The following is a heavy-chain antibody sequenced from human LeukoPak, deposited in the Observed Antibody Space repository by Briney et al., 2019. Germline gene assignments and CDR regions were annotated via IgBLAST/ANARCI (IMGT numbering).Heavy chain of an antibody. CDR1: GFTFSSYG. V-gene: IGHV3-33*01. Sequence: GGSLRLSCAASGFTFSSYGMHWVRQAPGKGLEWVAVVWDDGSSQNYADSVKGRFTISRDNSKNLVFLQMNSLRAEDTAVYYCVRDYTAYWGQGTLVTVSS. CDR3: VRDYTAY. CDR2: VWDDGSSQ. D-gene: IGHD3-16*01. J-gene: IGHJ4*02.